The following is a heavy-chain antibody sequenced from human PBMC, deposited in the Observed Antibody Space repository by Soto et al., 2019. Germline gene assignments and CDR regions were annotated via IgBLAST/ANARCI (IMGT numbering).Heavy chain of an antibody. Sequence: GGSLRLSCTASGFTFGDYAMSWFRQAPGKGLEWVGFIRSKAYGGTTEYAASVKGRFTISRDDSKSIAYLEMNSLKTEDTAVYYCARVLMASIAAAGKFTWVVNYMDVWGKGTTVTVSS. CDR3: ARVLMASIAAAGKFTWVVNYMDV. J-gene: IGHJ6*03. V-gene: IGHV3-49*03. CDR1: GFTFGDYA. D-gene: IGHD6-13*01. CDR2: IRSKAYGGTT.